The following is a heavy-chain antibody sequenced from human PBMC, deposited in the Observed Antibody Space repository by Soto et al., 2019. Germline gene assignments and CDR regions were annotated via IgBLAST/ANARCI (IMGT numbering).Heavy chain of an antibody. CDR2: IYYSGST. D-gene: IGHD3-22*01. CDR1: GGSISSYY. CDR3: ARHTYYDSGGAFFQH. Sequence: SETLSLTCTVSGGSISSYYWSWIRQPPGKGLEWIGYIYYSGSTNYNPSLKSRVTISVDTSKNQFSLKLSSVTAADTAVYYCARHTYYDSGGAFFQHWGQGTLVTVSS. V-gene: IGHV4-59*08. J-gene: IGHJ1*01.